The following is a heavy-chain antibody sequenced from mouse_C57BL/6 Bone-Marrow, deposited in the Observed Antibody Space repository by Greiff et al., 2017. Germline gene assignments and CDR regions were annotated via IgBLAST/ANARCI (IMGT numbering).Heavy chain of an antibody. Sequence: VQLQQSGAELARPGASVKLSCKASGYTFTSYGISWVKQRTGQGLEWIGEIYPRSGNTYYNEKFKVKAKLTAAKSSITAYMELRSLTSEASAVYFCARSGFYDYEAWFAYWGQGTLVTVSA. D-gene: IGHD2-4*01. CDR2: IYPRSGNT. V-gene: IGHV1-81*01. CDR1: GYTFTSYG. J-gene: IGHJ3*01. CDR3: ARSGFYDYEAWFAY.